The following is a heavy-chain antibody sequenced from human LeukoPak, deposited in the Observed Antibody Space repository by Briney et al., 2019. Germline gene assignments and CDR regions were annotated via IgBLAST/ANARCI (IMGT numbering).Heavy chain of an antibody. D-gene: IGHD6-19*01. Sequence: SETLSLTCTVSGGSISSYNWSWIRQPPGKGLEWIGSIYYSGSTYYNPSLKSRVTISVDASKNQFSLKLSSVTAADTAVYYCARVSFSGWPPLYYFDYWGQGTLVTVSS. J-gene: IGHJ4*02. CDR3: ARVSFSGWPPLYYFDY. CDR2: IYYSGST. CDR1: GGSISSYN. V-gene: IGHV4-39*07.